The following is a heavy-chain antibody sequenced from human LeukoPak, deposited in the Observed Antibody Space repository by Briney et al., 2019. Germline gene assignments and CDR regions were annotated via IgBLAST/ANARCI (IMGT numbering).Heavy chain of an antibody. V-gene: IGHV5-51*01. CDR3: ARPRAVAGWGAFDI. Sequence: GESLKISCKGSGYSFTSYWIGWVRQMPGKSLGWMGIIYPGDSDTRYSPSFQGQVTISADKSISTAYLQWSSLKASDTAMYYCARPRAVAGWGAFDIWGQGTMVTVSS. CDR1: GYSFTSYW. D-gene: IGHD6-19*01. CDR2: IYPGDSDT. J-gene: IGHJ3*02.